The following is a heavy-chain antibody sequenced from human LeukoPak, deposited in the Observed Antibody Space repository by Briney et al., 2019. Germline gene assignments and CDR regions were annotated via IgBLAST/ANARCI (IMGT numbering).Heavy chain of an antibody. V-gene: IGHV1-46*01. CDR2: INPSGGST. J-gene: IGHJ3*02. D-gene: IGHD3-3*01. CDR3: ATDIRRFLEWLPDDAFDI. CDR1: GYTFTSYY. Sequence: GASVKVSCKASGYTFTSYYMHWVRQAPGQGLEWMGIINPSGGSTSYAQKFQGRVTMTRDTSTSTVYMELSSLRSEDTAVYYCATDIRRFLEWLPDDAFDIWGQGTMVTVSS.